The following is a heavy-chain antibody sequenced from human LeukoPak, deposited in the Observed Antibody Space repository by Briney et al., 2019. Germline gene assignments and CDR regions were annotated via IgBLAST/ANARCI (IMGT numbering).Heavy chain of an antibody. V-gene: IGHV4-59*08. Sequence: SETLSLTCTVSGDFINNYYWSWIRQPPGKGLEWIGFIYYSGTTNYNPSLKSRVTISLDTSKSQFSLKLSSVTAADTAIYYCARQGYYDTSGHYYMDVWNKGTTVTVSS. CDR2: IYYSGTT. CDR1: GDFINNYY. J-gene: IGHJ6*03. CDR3: ARQGYYDTSGHYYMDV. D-gene: IGHD3-22*01.